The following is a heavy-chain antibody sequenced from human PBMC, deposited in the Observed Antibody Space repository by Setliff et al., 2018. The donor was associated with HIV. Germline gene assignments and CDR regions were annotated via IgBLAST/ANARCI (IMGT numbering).Heavy chain of an antibody. V-gene: IGHV4-61*09. CDR3: ARAREGWKPFAVDY. Sequence: PSENLSLTCTVSGGIISSDSFFWSWIRQPAGKGLEWIGHISATGSTNYNPSLKSRVTMSLDTSKNQFSLNLNSVTAADAAVYFCARAREGWKPFAVDYWGQGTLVTVSS. D-gene: IGHD1-1*01. CDR1: GGIISSDSFF. CDR2: ISATGST. J-gene: IGHJ4*02.